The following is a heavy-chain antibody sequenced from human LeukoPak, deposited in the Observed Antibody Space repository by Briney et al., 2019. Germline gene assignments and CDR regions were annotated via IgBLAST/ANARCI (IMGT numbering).Heavy chain of an antibody. CDR3: ARRDYYGDYGAFDI. D-gene: IGHD4-17*01. CDR1: GPFIGTRSHY. Sequence: SETMSLTCTVSGPFIGTRSHYWDRILDPRVSGREGTGSIYYSGSTYTSSSLKRRVTISVDTAKNQWSLGLCDVTAPDTAVYYCARRDYYGDYGAFDIWGQGTTGTGSS. CDR2: IYYSGST. V-gene: IGHV4-39*01. J-gene: IGHJ3*02.